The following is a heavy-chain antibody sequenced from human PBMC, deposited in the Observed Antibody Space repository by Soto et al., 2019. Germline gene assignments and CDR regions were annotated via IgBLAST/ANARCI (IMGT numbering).Heavy chain of an antibody. CDR1: GGSISSSSYY. CDR2: IYYSGST. D-gene: IGHD3-3*01. V-gene: IGHV4-39*01. CDR3: ARQIRSDFWSGYTQPFDY. Sequence: QLQLQESGPGLVKPSETLSLTCTVSGGSISSSSYYWGWIRQPPGKGLEWIGSIYYSGSTYYNPSLTSRVTISVDTSKNQFSLKLSSVTAADTAVYYCARQIRSDFWSGYTQPFDYWGQGTLVTVSS. J-gene: IGHJ4*02.